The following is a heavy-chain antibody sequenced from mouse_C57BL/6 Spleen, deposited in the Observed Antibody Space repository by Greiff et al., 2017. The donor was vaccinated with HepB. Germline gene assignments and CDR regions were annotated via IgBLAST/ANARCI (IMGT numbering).Heavy chain of an antibody. J-gene: IGHJ4*01. CDR1: GFSLTSYG. D-gene: IGHD1-1*01. CDR2: IWSGGST. V-gene: IGHV2-4*01. CDR3: AKITTVVAPRAMDY. Sequence: VQRVESGPGLVQPSQSLSITCTVSGFSLTSYGVHWVRQPPGKGLEWLGVIWSGGSTDYNAAFISRLSISKDNSKSQVFFKMNSLQADDTAIYYCAKITTVVAPRAMDYWGQGTSVTVSS.